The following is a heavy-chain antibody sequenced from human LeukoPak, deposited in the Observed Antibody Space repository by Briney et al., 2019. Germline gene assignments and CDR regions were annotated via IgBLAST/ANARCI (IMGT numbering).Heavy chain of an antibody. V-gene: IGHV3-64D*06. D-gene: IGHD1-26*01. CDR3: ARDRGSYWDGGNDY. CDR1: GFTFTNYV. J-gene: IGHJ4*02. CDR2: ISGNGGNT. Sequence: PGGSLRLSCSASGFTFTNYVMHWVRQAPGKGLEYVSAISGNGGNTYYADSVKGRFAISRDNSKNTLFLQMSGLRAEDTAVYYCARDRGSYWDGGNDYWGQGTLVTVSS.